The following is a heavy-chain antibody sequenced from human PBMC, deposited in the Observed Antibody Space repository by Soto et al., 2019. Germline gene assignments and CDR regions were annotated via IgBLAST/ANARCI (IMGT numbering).Heavy chain of an antibody. V-gene: IGHV1-18*04. D-gene: IGHD3-9*01. CDR2: ISAYNGNT. Sequence: ASVKVPCKASGYTFTSYGISWVRQAPGQGLEWMGWISAYNGNTNYAQKLQGRVTMTTDTSTSTAYMELRSLRSDDTAVYYCARDQGILTGYDYFDYWGQGTLVTVSS. J-gene: IGHJ4*02. CDR3: ARDQGILTGYDYFDY. CDR1: GYTFTSYG.